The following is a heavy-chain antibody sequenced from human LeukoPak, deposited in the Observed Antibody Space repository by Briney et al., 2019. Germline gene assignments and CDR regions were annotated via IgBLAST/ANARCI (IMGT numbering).Heavy chain of an antibody. CDR3: ARDYYDSSGPSDY. J-gene: IGHJ4*02. CDR2: ISSSSSYI. CDR1: GFTFSSYA. Sequence: PGGSLRLSCAASGFTFSSYAMNWVRQAPGRGLEWVSSISSSSSYIYYADSVKGRFTISRDNAKNSLYLQMNSLRAEDTAVYYCARDYYDSSGPSDYWGQGTLVTVSS. D-gene: IGHD3-22*01. V-gene: IGHV3-21*01.